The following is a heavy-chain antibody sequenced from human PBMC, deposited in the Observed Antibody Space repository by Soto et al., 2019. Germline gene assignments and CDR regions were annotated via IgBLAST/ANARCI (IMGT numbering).Heavy chain of an antibody. D-gene: IGHD2-21*02. CDR3: ARKPYCGGDCYSEAFDI. J-gene: IGHJ3*02. Sequence: SETLSLTCAVYGGSFSGYYWSWIRQPPGKGLEWIGEINHSGSTNYNPSLKSRVTISVDTSKNQFSLKLSSVTAADTAVYYCARKPYCGGDCYSEAFDIWGQGTMVTVSS. V-gene: IGHV4-34*01. CDR2: INHSGST. CDR1: GGSFSGYY.